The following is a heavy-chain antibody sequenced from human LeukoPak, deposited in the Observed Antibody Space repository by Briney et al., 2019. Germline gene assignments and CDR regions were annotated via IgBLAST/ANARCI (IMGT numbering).Heavy chain of an antibody. D-gene: IGHD6-13*01. V-gene: IGHV4-34*01. CDR3: AITHLYSSSPLGY. CDR1: GGSFSCYY. J-gene: IGHJ4*02. Sequence: SETLSLTCAVYGGSFSCYYWSWIRQPPGKGLEWIGEINHSGSTNYNPSLKSRVTISVDTSKNQFSLKLSSVTAADTAVYYCAITHLYSSSPLGYWGQGTLVTVSS. CDR2: INHSGST.